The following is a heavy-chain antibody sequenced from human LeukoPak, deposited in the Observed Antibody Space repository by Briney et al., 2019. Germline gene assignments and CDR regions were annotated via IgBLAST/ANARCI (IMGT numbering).Heavy chain of an antibody. CDR2: ICGSGGCT. D-gene: IGHD3-3*01. CDR1: GFTFSSYA. J-gene: IGHJ3*02. V-gene: IGHV3-23*01. CDR3: AKAADVLRFLEWFSFFDI. Sequence: GGSLRLSCAASGFTFSSYAMTWVRQAPGEGLQWVSTICGSGGCTFYADSVKGRFTISRDNSKNTLYLQMNTLRAEDTAVYYCAKAADVLRFLEWFSFFDIWGQGKMVTVSS.